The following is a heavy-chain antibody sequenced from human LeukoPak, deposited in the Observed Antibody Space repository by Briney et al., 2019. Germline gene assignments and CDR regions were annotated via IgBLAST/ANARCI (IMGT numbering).Heavy chain of an antibody. D-gene: IGHD4-17*01. CDR3: ARDGEDGDYGEYFQH. J-gene: IGHJ1*01. CDR2: IYHSGST. CDR1: GYSISSGYY. Sequence: SETLSLTCTVSGYSISSGYYWGWIRQPPGKGLEWIGSIYHSGSTYYNPSLKSRVTISVDTSKNQFSLKLSSVTAADTAVYYCARDGEDGDYGEYFQHWGQGTLVTVSS. V-gene: IGHV4-38-2*02.